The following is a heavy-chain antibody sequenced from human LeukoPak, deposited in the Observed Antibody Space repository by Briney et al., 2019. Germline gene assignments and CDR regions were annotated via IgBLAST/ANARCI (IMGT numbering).Heavy chain of an antibody. CDR1: GYTFTGYY. V-gene: IGHV1-2*02. J-gene: IGHJ5*02. CDR3: ARDLDYGDYRNWFDP. Sequence: GASVKVSCKASGYTFTGYYMHWVRQAPGQGLEWMGWINPNSGGTNYAQKFQGRVTMTRDTSISTAYMELSRLRSDDTAVYYCARDLDYGDYRNWFDPWGQGTLVTVSS. CDR2: INPNSGGT. D-gene: IGHD4-17*01.